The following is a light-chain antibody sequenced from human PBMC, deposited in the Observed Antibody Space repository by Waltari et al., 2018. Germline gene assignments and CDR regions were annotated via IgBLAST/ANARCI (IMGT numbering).Light chain of an antibody. Sequence: EIVLTQSPATLSLSPGERATLPCRASQSVNNYLAWYQQKPGQAPRLLMYDASNRATGIPARFSGSGSGTDFTLTISSLEPEDFAVYYCQHRDHWPPDATFGPGTKVDI. CDR3: QHRDHWPPDAT. CDR1: QSVNNY. V-gene: IGKV3-11*01. CDR2: DAS. J-gene: IGKJ3*01.